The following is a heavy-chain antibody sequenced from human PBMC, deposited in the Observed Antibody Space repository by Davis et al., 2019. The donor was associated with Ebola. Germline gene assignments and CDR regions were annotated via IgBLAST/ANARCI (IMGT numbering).Heavy chain of an antibody. CDR1: GGSISSSSYY. Sequence: PGGSLRLSCTVSGGSISSSSYYWGWIRQSPGKGLEWIGSIYYSGTTYYNPSLKSRVTTSVDTSTNQFSLRLSSVTAADTAVYYCARTGINYYDSGGYNGWFDPWGQGTLVTVSS. V-gene: IGHV4-39*01. CDR3: ARTGINYYDSGGYNGWFDP. CDR2: IYYSGTT. J-gene: IGHJ5*02. D-gene: IGHD3-22*01.